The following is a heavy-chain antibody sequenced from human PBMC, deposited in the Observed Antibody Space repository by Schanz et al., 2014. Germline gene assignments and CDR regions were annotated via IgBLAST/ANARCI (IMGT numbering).Heavy chain of an antibody. Sequence: QGLLVQSGGEVKKPGASVKISCQASGYTFTGYYMHWVRQAPGQGLEWMGQINPNSGATIYAQNFQGRVTMTRDTSISTAYMELSSLRSEDTAVYYCARGAWWFDPWGQGTLVTVSS. CDR2: INPNSGAT. CDR1: GYTFTGYY. V-gene: IGHV1-2*06. CDR3: ARGAWWFDP. J-gene: IGHJ5*02.